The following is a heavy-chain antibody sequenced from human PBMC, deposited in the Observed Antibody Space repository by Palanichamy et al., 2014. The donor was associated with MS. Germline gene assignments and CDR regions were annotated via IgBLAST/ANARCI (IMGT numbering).Heavy chain of an antibody. J-gene: IGHJ4*02. CDR3: TSRVTTTNDY. Sequence: EVQLVESGGGLVKPGGSLRLSCAASGFTFSNAWMNWVRQAPGKGLEWVGRIRTKTDGGTTDYVVPVKGRFTISRDDPKNTLYLQMNSLENEDTAVYYCTSRVTTTNDYWGQGTLVTVSS. V-gene: IGHV3-15*07. D-gene: IGHD5-12*01. CDR2: IRTKTDGGTT. CDR1: GFTFSNAW.